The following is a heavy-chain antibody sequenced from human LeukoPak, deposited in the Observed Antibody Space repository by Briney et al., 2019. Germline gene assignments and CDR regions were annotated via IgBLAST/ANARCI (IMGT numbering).Heavy chain of an antibody. V-gene: IGHV3-23*01. CDR3: AKGPYCGGDCYPSYYFDY. J-gene: IGHJ4*02. Sequence: AGGSLRLSCAASGFTFSSYAMSWVRQAPGKGLEWVSAISGSGGSTYYADSVKGRFTISRDNSKNTLYLQMNSLRAEDTAVYYCAKGPYCGGDCYPSYYFDYWGQGTLVTVSS. CDR1: GFTFSSYA. D-gene: IGHD2-21*02. CDR2: ISGSGGST.